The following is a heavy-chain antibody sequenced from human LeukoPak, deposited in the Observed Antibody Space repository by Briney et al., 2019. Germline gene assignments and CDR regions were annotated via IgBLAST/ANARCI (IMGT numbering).Heavy chain of an antibody. V-gene: IGHV1-69*01. D-gene: IGHD1-7*01. Sequence: SVKVSCKASGGTFSSYAISWVRQAPGQGLEWMGGIIPIFGTANYAQKFQGRVTITADESTSTAYMELSSLRSEDTAVYYCARDLGSITGTTKRGFYVLDYWGQGTLATVSS. CDR1: GGTFSSYA. CDR2: IIPIFGTA. CDR3: ARDLGSITGTTKRGFYVLDY. J-gene: IGHJ4*02.